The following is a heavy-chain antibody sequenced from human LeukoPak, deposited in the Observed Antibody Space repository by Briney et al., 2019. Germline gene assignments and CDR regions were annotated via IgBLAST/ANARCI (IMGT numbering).Heavy chain of an antibody. D-gene: IGHD3-22*01. Sequence: ASVKVSCKASGYTFTSYDINWVRQATGQGLEWMGWMNPNSGNTGYAQKFQGRVTMTRNTSISTAYMELSSLRSEDTAVYYCAKDLGLLLRSLVWGQGTLVTVSS. CDR2: MNPNSGNT. V-gene: IGHV1-8*01. J-gene: IGHJ4*02. CDR3: AKDLGLLLRSLV. CDR1: GYTFTSYD.